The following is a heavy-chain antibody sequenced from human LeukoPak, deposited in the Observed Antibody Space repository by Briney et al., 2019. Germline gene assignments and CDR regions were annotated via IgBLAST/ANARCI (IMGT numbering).Heavy chain of an antibody. V-gene: IGHV1-69*04. D-gene: IGHD5-12*01. CDR3: ARDLYSGHEGNAFDI. Sequence: SVKVSFKASGGTFSSYAITWVRQAPGQGLEWMGRIIPILGIANYAQKFQGRVTIIADKSTSTAYMELSSLRSEDTAVYYCARDLYSGHEGNAFDIWGQGTMVTVSS. J-gene: IGHJ3*02. CDR1: GGTFSSYA. CDR2: IIPILGIA.